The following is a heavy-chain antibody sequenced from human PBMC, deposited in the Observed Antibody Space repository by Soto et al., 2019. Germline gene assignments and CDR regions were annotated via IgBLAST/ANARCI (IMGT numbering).Heavy chain of an antibody. V-gene: IGHV4-59*01. CDR3: ARVSMSTVSWGFDP. J-gene: IGHJ5*02. Sequence: SETLSLTCAVSGDSITSNHWNWIRQPPGRGLEWIGYIYNSGTTKYNPSLKSRVIISVDTSKNQLSLKLSSVTAADTAVYYCARVSMSTVSWGFDPWRQGTLVAASS. D-gene: IGHD4-4*01. CDR2: IYNSGTT. CDR1: GDSITSNH.